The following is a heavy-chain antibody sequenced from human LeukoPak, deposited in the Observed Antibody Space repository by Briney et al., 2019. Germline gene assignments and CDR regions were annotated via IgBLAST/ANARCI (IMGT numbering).Heavy chain of an antibody. CDR1: GGSISSYY. CDR2: INYSGST. CDR3: ARAYSMRGAFDI. V-gene: IGHV4-59*01. Sequence: SETLSLTCTVSGGSISSYYWSWIRQPPGKGLEWIGYINYSGSTNYNPSLKSRVTISVDTSKNQFSLKLSSVTAADTAVYYCARAYSMRGAFDIWGQGTMVTVSS. J-gene: IGHJ3*02. D-gene: IGHD2-15*01.